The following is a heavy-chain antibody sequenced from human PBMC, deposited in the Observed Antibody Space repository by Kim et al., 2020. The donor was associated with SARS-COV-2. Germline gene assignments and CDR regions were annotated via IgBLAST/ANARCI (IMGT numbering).Heavy chain of an antibody. CDR3: ARDYYYYGMDV. V-gene: IGHV4-59*13. CDR1: GGSISSYY. J-gene: IGHJ6*02. CDR2: IYYSGST. Sequence: SETLSLTCTVSGGSISSYYWSWIRQPPGKGLEWIGYIYYSGSTNYNPSLKSRVTISVDTSKNQFSLKLSSVTAADTAVYYCARDYYYYGMDVWGQGTTVTVSS.